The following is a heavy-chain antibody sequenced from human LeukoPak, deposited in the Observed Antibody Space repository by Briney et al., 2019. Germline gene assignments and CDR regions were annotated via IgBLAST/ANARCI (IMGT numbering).Heavy chain of an antibody. J-gene: IGHJ6*03. Sequence: SETPSLTCAVYGGSFSGYYWSWIRQPPGKGLEWIGEINHSGSTNYSPSLKSRVTISVDTSKNQFSLKLSSVTAADTAVYYCARAGYYYYYMDVWGKGTTVTVSS. CDR1: GGSFSGYY. V-gene: IGHV4-34*01. CDR3: ARAGYYYYYMDV. CDR2: INHSGST.